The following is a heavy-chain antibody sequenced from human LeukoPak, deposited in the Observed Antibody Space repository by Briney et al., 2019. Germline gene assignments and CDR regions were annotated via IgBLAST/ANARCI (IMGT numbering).Heavy chain of an antibody. Sequence: ASVTVSCKASGYTFTGYYMHWVRQAPGQGLEWMGRINPNSGGTNYAQKFQGRVTMTRDTSISTAYMELSRLRSDDTAVYYCARVRGVGATYYFDYWGQGTLVTVSS. J-gene: IGHJ4*02. D-gene: IGHD1-26*01. V-gene: IGHV1-2*06. CDR3: ARVRGVGATYYFDY. CDR1: GYTFTGYY. CDR2: INPNSGGT.